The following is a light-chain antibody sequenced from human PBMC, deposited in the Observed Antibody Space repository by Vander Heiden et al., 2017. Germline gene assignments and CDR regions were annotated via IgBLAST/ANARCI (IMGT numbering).Light chain of an antibody. CDR3: CSYAGSSTYV. CDR2: EVS. Sequence: QSALTQPASAPGSPGQSITISCTGTSSDVGSYNLVSWYQQHPGKAPKLMIYEVSKRPSGVSNRFTGSKSGNTASLTISGLQAEDEADYYCCSYAGSSTYVFGTGTKVTVL. J-gene: IGLJ1*01. CDR1: SSDVGSYNL. V-gene: IGLV2-23*02.